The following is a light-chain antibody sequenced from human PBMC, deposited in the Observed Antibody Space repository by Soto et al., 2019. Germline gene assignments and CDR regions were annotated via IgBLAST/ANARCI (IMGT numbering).Light chain of an antibody. V-gene: IGLV2-8*01. CDR2: EFT. CDR3: SSDAGRSDFVV. Sequence: QSALAQPPSASGSPGQSVTFSCTGTRSDVGGYDYVSWYQQHPGKAPKLMIYEFTKRPSGVPERFSGSKSGNAASLTVSGLQAEEEYDYYCSSDAGRSDFVVFGGGTKLTVL. J-gene: IGLJ2*01. CDR1: RSDVGGYDY.